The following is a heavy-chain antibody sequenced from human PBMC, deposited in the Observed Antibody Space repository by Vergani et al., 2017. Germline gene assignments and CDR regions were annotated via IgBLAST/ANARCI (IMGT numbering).Heavy chain of an antibody. V-gene: IGHV2-26*01. CDR1: GFSLSTSGVG. Sequence: QITLKESGPTLVKPTQTLTLTCTFSGFSLSTSGVGVGWIRQPPGKALEWLAHIFSNDEKSYSTSLKSRLTISKDTSKSQVVLTMTNMDPVDTATYYCARIEVLRGYDKGSSFYYYYYYMDVWGKGTTVTVSS. CDR3: ARIEVLRGYDKGSSFYYYYYYMDV. CDR2: IFSNDEK. D-gene: IGHD5-12*01. J-gene: IGHJ6*03.